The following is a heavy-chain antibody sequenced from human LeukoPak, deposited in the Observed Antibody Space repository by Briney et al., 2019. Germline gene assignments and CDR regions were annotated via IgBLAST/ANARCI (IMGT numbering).Heavy chain of an antibody. V-gene: IGHV1-8*02. CDR3: ARFVVVRGPMEYYYYYMDV. J-gene: IGHJ6*03. CDR1: GYSFTSYW. CDR2: MNPNSGNT. D-gene: IGHD2-2*01. Sequence: GESLKISCKGSGYSFTSYWIGWVRQATGQGLEWMGWMNPNSGNTGYAQKFQGRVAMTRNTSITTAYMELSSLRSEDTAVFFCARFVVVRGPMEYYYYYMDVWGRGTTVIVSS.